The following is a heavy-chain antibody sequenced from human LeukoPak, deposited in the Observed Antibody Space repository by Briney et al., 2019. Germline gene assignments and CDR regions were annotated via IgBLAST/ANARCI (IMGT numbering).Heavy chain of an antibody. Sequence: PGGSLRLSCAASGFTFGSYAMHWVRQAPGKGLQCVAVISYDGSNKYYADSVKGRFTISRDNSKNTLYLQMNSLRVEDTAVYYCTRGDMRDYFDYWGQGTPVTVSS. CDR1: GFTFGSYA. CDR3: TRGDMRDYFDY. J-gene: IGHJ4*02. V-gene: IGHV3-30*04. CDR2: ISYDGSNK. D-gene: IGHD2-15*01.